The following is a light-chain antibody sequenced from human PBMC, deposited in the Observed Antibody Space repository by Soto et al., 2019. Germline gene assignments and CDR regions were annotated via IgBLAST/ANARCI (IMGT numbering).Light chain of an antibody. Sequence: QSALTQPASVSGSPGQSITISCIGTSSDIGPYNYVSWYQQHPDKAPKLILYEVTNRPSGASDRFSGSKSGNAAFLTISGLQAEDEADYYCQTYDRSLSGWVFGGGTKLTVL. CDR1: SSDIGPYNY. J-gene: IGLJ3*02. V-gene: IGLV2-14*01. CDR3: QTYDRSLSGWV. CDR2: EVT.